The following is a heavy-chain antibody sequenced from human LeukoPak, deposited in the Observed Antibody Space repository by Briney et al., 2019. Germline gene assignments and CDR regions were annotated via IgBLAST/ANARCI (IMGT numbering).Heavy chain of an antibody. CDR3: ARGVVLWPGKGYSYGMDV. Sequence: PSETLSLTCTVSGGSISSYYWSWIRQPPGKGLEWIGYIYYSGSTNYNPSLKSRVTISVDTSKNQFSLKLSSVTAADTAVYYCARGVVLWPGKGYSYGMDVWGQGTTVSVSS. V-gene: IGHV4-59*08. J-gene: IGHJ6*02. CDR2: IYYSGST. D-gene: IGHD3-16*01. CDR1: GGSISSYY.